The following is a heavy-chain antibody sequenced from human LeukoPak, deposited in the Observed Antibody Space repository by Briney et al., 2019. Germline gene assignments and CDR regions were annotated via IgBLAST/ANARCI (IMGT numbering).Heavy chain of an antibody. CDR3: AKDERWIQPGYYFDY. CDR2: ISYDGSNK. CDR1: GFTFFTYG. Sequence: GGSLRLSCAASGFTFFTYGMHWVRQAPGKGLEWVAIISYDGSNKYYADSVKGRFTISRDNSKNTLYLQMNSLRAEDTAVYYCAKDERWIQPGYYFDYWGQGTLVTVSS. D-gene: IGHD5-18*01. V-gene: IGHV3-30*18. J-gene: IGHJ4*02.